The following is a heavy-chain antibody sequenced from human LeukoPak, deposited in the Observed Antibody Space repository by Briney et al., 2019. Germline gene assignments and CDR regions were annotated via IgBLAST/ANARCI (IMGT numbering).Heavy chain of an antibody. CDR2: ISSSGSTI. Sequence: GGSLTLSCAASGFTFSSYVMHWARHAPGKGLEWLSYISSSGSTIYYADSVKGRFTISRDNAKNSLYLQMNSMRAKDTAVYYCAELGITMIGGVWGKGTTVTISS. CDR1: GFTFSSYV. CDR3: AELGITMIGGV. V-gene: IGHV3-48*03. J-gene: IGHJ6*04. D-gene: IGHD3-10*02.